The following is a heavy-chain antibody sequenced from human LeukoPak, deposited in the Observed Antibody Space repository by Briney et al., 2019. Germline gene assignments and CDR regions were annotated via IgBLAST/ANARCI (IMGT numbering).Heavy chain of an antibody. V-gene: IGHV3-33*01. CDR3: ARTYYHMDV. CDR2: IWYDGRNQ. Sequence: PGGSLRLSCAASGFTFSSYAMHWVRQAPGKGLEWVAVIWYDGRNQYYADSVKGRFTISRDNSKNTLYLQMNSLRAEDTALYYCARTYYHMDVWGKGATVTVFS. CDR1: GFTFSSYA. J-gene: IGHJ6*03.